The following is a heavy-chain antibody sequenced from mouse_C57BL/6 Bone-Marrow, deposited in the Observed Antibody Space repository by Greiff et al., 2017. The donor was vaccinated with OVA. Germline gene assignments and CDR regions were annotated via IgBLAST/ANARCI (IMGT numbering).Heavy chain of an antibody. Sequence: VQLQQSGAELVKPGASVKISCKASGFTFTDYYINWVKQRPGQGLEWIGKIGPGNGDTYYNEKFKGTATLTADNSSRTAYMQLSSLTSEDSAVYIVAGIYYYGSGVRGFDVWGTGTTVTVSS. CDR1: GFTFTDYY. V-gene: IGHV1-77*01. D-gene: IGHD1-1*01. J-gene: IGHJ1*03. CDR2: IGPGNGDT. CDR3: AGIYYYGSGVRGFDV.